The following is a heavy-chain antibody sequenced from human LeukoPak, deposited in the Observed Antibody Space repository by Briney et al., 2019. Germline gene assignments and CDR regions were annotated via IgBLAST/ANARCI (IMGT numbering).Heavy chain of an antibody. J-gene: IGHJ4*02. D-gene: IGHD6-6*01. CDR3: ALYSSSSDY. V-gene: IGHV3-30-3*01. CDR2: ISYGGSNK. Sequence: GSLRLSCAASGFTFSSYAMHWVRQAPGKGLEWVAVISYGGSNKYYADSVKGRFTISRDNSKNTLYLQMNSLRAEDTAVYYCALYSSSSDYWGQGTLVTVSS. CDR1: GFTFSSYA.